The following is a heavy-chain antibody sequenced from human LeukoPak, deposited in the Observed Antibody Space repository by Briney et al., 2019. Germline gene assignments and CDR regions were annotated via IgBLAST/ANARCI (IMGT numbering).Heavy chain of an antibody. CDR3: ARGPGGMRYFDY. Sequence: GGSLRLSCAASGFSFTDAWMSWVRQALGKGLEWVGRITSKTDGGITDSAAPVKGRFTVSRDDSKNTLFLQMSSLRAEDTAVYYCARGPGGMRYFDYWGQGTLVTVSS. D-gene: IGHD3-16*01. CDR2: ITSKTDGGIT. CDR1: GFSFTDAW. J-gene: IGHJ4*02. V-gene: IGHV3-15*01.